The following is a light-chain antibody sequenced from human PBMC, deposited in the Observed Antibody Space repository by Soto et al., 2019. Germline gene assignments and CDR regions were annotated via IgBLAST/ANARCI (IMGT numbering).Light chain of an antibody. V-gene: IGLV2-14*01. CDR2: EVG. CDR1: SSDVGGSIY. Sequence: QSALTQPASVSGSPGQSITISCTGTSSDVGGSIYVSWYQQHPGKAPKLMIYEVGNRPSGVSNRFSGSKSGNTASLTISGLQAEDEADYYCSSSSSSSTLVVFGGGTQLTVL. CDR3: SSSSSSSTLVV. J-gene: IGLJ2*01.